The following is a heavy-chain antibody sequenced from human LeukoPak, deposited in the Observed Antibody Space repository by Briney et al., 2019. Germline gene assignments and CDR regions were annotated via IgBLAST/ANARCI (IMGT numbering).Heavy chain of an antibody. CDR3: ARGQSTISEF. J-gene: IGHJ4*02. CDR1: GFTFSGYW. D-gene: IGHD5/OR15-5a*01. V-gene: IGHV3-74*01. Sequence: PGGSLRPSCGASGFTFSGYWLNWVGQVPGKGLVWVSRINGDGGLTSYADSVKGRFTISRDNAKNTVYLQMNSLRAEDTAVYYCARGQSTISEFWGQGTLVTVSS. CDR2: INGDGGLT.